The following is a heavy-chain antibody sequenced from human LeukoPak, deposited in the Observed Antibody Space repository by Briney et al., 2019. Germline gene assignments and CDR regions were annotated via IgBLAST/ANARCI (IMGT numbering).Heavy chain of an antibody. Sequence: KPSETLSLTCAVSGVSISSGGYSWSWIRQPPGKGLEWIGYIYHSGSTYYNPSLKSRVTISVDRSKNQFSLQLNSVTPEDTAVYYCAREGGWQQLVKSWFDPWGQGTLVTVSS. V-gene: IGHV4-30-2*01. J-gene: IGHJ5*02. CDR1: GVSISSGGYS. CDR2: IYHSGST. D-gene: IGHD6-13*01. CDR3: AREGGWQQLVKSWFDP.